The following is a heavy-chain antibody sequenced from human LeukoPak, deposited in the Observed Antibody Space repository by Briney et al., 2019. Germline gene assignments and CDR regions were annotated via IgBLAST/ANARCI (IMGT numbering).Heavy chain of an antibody. CDR2: IYYSGST. CDR1: GGSISSHY. CDR3: AGDTDGYLDY. Sequence: PSETLSLTCTVSGGSISSHYWSWIRQPPGKGLEWIGYIYYSGSTNYNPSLKSRVTISVDTSKNQFPLKLSSVTAADTAVYYCAGDTDGYLDYWGQGTLVTVSS. D-gene: IGHD5-24*01. J-gene: IGHJ4*02. V-gene: IGHV4-59*11.